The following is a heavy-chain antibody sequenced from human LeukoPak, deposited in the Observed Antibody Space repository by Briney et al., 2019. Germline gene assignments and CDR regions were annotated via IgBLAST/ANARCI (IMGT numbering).Heavy chain of an antibody. V-gene: IGHV1-2*02. CDR2: INPNSGGT. CDR3: ARELHDSSGYYYPLVDP. CDR1: GYTFTGYY. Sequence: ASVKVSCKASGYTFTGYYMHWVRQAPGQGLEWMGWINPNSGGTNYAQKFQGRVTMTRDTSISTAYMELSRLRSDDTAVHYCARELHDSSGYYYPLVDPWGQGTLVTVSS. J-gene: IGHJ5*02. D-gene: IGHD3-22*01.